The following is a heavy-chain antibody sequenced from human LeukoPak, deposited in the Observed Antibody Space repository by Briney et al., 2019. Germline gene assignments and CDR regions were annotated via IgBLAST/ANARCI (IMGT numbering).Heavy chain of an antibody. V-gene: IGHV4-38-2*02. CDR3: ARDLGTGSGSYGWFDP. D-gene: IGHD3-10*01. CDR1: GGSISSYY. Sequence: SETLSLTCTVSGGSISSYYWSWIRQPPGKGLEWIGSIYHSGSTYYNPSLKSRVTISVDTSKNQFSLKLSSVTAADTAVYYCARDLGTGSGSYGWFDPWGQGTLVTVSS. J-gene: IGHJ5*02. CDR2: IYHSGST.